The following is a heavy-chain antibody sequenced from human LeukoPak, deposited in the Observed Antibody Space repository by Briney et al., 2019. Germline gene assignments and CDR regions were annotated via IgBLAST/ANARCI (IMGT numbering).Heavy chain of an antibody. Sequence: QPGGSLRLSCAASGFTFSSYWMCWVRQDPGKGLAWVSCIKTDGSITAYAGSVKGRFTISRDNAKNTLYLQMNSLRADDTAVYYCARDWPTIAAAGTIPEYFQHWGRAPWSPSPQ. J-gene: IGHJ1*01. CDR1: GFTFSSYW. D-gene: IGHD6-13*01. CDR3: ARDWPTIAAAGTIPEYFQH. CDR2: IKTDGSIT. V-gene: IGHV3-74*01.